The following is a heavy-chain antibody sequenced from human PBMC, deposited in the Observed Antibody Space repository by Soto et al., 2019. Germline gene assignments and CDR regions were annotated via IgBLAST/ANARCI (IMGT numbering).Heavy chain of an antibody. CDR2: INHSGST. J-gene: IGHJ4*02. V-gene: IGHV4-34*01. CDR1: GGSFSGYY. Sequence: SETLSLTCAVYGGSFSGYYWSWIRQPPGKGLEWIGEINHSGSTNYNPSLKSRVTISVDTSKNQFSLKVSGVSAADTAVYYCATSQKGYNWNYFDHWGQGALVTVSS. CDR3: ATSQKGYNWNYFDH. D-gene: IGHD1-20*01.